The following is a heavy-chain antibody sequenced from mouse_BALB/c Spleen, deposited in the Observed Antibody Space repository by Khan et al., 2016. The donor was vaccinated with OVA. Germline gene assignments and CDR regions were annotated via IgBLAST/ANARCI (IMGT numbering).Heavy chain of an antibody. D-gene: IGHD2-10*02. CDR2: IDPYYGGA. V-gene: IGHV1-39*01. Sequence: VQLQQSGPELEKPGASVKISCKASGYSFTGYNMNWVKQSNGKSLEWIGNIDPYYGGATYNQKFKGKATLTVDKSSRTAYMQLKSLTSEESADYYCTRGYGNYVRYYFDDWGQGTTLTVSS. CDR3: TRGYGNYVRYYFDD. J-gene: IGHJ2*01. CDR1: GYSFTGYN.